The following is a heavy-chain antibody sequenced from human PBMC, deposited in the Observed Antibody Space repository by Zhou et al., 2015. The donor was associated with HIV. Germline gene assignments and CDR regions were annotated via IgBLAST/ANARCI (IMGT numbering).Heavy chain of an antibody. Sequence: EVQLVESGGGVVQPGRSLRLSCTTSGFPFSDHGMHWVRQAPGKGLEWVSGITWNSDYLGYADSVKGRFTISRDNAKNTLFLQMNSLRAEDSAVYYCARDTTPTFRGWYFDLWGRGTLVTVSS. D-gene: IGHD3-16*01. CDR3: ARDTTPTFRGWYFDL. J-gene: IGHJ2*01. CDR1: GFPFSDHG. V-gene: IGHV3-9*01. CDR2: ITWNSDYL.